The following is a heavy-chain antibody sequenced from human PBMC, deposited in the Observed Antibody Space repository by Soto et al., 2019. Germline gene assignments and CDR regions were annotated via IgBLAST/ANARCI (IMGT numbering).Heavy chain of an antibody. CDR2: IYDSGSP. CDR1: GGSISVYY. Sequence: SETLSLTCTISGGSISVYYWSWIRQPPGQALEWIGYIYDSGSPYYNPSLRSRVVISADTSKNQISLKLTSATAADTAVYYCARGVGSSPPRYWGRGTLVTVSS. CDR3: ARGVGSSPPRY. V-gene: IGHV4-59*01. J-gene: IGHJ4*02. D-gene: IGHD1-26*01.